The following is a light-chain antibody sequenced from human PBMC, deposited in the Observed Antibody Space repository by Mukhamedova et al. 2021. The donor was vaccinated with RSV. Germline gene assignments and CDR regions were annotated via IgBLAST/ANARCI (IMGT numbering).Light chain of an antibody. Sequence: WYQRRVHGKAPKLLISEASSLEAGVPSRFSGGGSGTDFTFSISSLQPEDIATYYCQQYVNMVAFGGGTKVEIK. CDR3: QQYVNMVA. CDR2: EAS. V-gene: IGKV1-33*01. J-gene: IGKJ4*01.